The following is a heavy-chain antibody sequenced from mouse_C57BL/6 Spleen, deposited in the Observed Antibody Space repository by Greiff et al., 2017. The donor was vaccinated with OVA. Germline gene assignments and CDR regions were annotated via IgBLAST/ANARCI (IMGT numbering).Heavy chain of an antibody. CDR3: ARAESVDDSWLAY. J-gene: IGHJ3*01. V-gene: IGHV1-64*01. CDR1: GYTFTSYW. D-gene: IGHD2-4*01. Sequence: QVQLQQPGAELVKPGASVKLSCKASGYTFTSYWMHWVKQRPGQGLEWIGMIHPNSGSTNYNEKFKSKATLTVDTSSSTAYMQLSSLTSEDSAVYCCARAESVDDSWLAYWGQGTLVTVSA. CDR2: IHPNSGST.